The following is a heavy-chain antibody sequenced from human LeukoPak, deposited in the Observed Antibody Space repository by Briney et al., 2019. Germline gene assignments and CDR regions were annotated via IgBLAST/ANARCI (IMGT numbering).Heavy chain of an antibody. Sequence: SETLSLTCAVYGGSFSDFYWSWIRQPPGKGLEWIGEIVHSGSTNYNPSLKSRVSISVDTSKNQFSLRLSSVTAADTAVYFCAGLIPEADYTRYYYYYGMDLWGQGTTVTVSS. CDR3: AGLIPEADYTRYYYYYGMDL. CDR2: IVHSGST. D-gene: IGHD4-11*01. CDR1: GGSFSDFY. J-gene: IGHJ6*02. V-gene: IGHV4-34*12.